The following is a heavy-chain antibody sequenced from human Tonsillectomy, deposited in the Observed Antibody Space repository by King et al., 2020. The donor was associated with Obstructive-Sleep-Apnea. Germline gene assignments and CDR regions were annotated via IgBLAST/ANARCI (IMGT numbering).Heavy chain of an antibody. D-gene: IGHD3-10*01. J-gene: IGHJ6*02. Sequence: VQLVESGGGVVQPGRSLRLSCAASGFTFRSYGTHWVRQAPGKGLEWVAMISYDGSNKYYADSVKGRFTIFRDNSKNTLYLQMNSLRAEDTAVYFCAKDMVRGVITGAYYYGMDVWGQGTTVTVSS. CDR3: AKDMVRGVITGAYYYGMDV. CDR1: GFTFRSYG. CDR2: ISYDGSNK. V-gene: IGHV3-30*18.